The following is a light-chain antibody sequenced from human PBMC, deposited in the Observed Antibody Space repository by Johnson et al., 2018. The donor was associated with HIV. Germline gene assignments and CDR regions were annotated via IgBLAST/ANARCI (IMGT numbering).Light chain of an antibody. V-gene: IGLV1-51*02. CDR3: GTWDSSLSGV. J-gene: IGLJ1*01. Sequence: QSVLTQPPSVSAAPGQKVTISCSGSSSNIGNNYVSWYQQLPGTAPKLLIYENNKRPSGIPDRFSGSSSVTSATLGITGLQTGDEADYYCGTWDSSLSGVFGTGTKDTVL. CDR2: ENN. CDR1: SSNIGNNY.